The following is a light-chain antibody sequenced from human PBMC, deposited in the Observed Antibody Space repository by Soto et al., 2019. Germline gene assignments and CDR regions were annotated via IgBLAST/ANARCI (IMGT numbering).Light chain of an antibody. CDR2: EVT. Sequence: QSALTQPPSASGSPGPSVTISCTGTSSDVGGYNYVSWYQQYPGRAPKLMIYEVTKRPSGVPDRFSGSKSGNTASLTVSGLQADDEADYYCSSYAASNNFYFVFGGGTKLTVL. V-gene: IGLV2-8*01. CDR1: SSDVGGYNY. CDR3: SSYAASNNFYFV. J-gene: IGLJ3*02.